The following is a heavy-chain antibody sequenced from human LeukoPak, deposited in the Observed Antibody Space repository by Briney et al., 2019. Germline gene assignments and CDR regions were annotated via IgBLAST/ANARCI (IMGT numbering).Heavy chain of an antibody. D-gene: IGHD4-23*01. V-gene: IGHV1-24*01. CDR3: ATVSTVALTPPSRAFDI. CDR1: GYTLTELS. J-gene: IGHJ3*02. Sequence: ASVKVSCKVSGYTLTELSMHWVRQAPGKGLEWMGGFDPEDGETIYAQKFQGRVTMTEGTSTDTAYMELSSLRSEDTAVYYCATVSTVALTPPSRAFDIWGQGTMVTVSS. CDR2: FDPEDGET.